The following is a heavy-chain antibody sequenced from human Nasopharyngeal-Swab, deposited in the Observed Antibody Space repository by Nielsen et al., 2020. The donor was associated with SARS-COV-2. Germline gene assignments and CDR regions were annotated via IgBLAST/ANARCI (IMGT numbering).Heavy chain of an antibody. CDR1: GYTFTSYA. Sequence: ASVKVSCKASGYTFTSYAMNWVRQAPGQGLEWMGWINTNTGNPTYAQGFTGWFVFSLDTSVSTAYLQISSLKAEDTAVYYCARGYCSSTSCYWVDWFDPWGQGTLVTVSS. D-gene: IGHD2-2*01. CDR3: ARGYCSSTSCYWVDWFDP. CDR2: INTNTGNP. J-gene: IGHJ5*02. V-gene: IGHV7-4-1*02.